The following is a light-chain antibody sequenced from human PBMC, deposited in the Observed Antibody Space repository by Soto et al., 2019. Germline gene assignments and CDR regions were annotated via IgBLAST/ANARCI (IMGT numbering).Light chain of an antibody. J-gene: IGLJ1*01. V-gene: IGLV1-40*01. CDR1: SSNIGAGYD. CDR2: GNS. CDR3: QSYDSSLSGSRV. Sequence: QSALTQPPSVSGAPGQRVTISCTGSSSNIGAGYDVHWYQQPPGTAPKLLIYGNSNRPSGVPDRFSGSKSGTSASLAITGLQAEDEADYYCQSYDSSLSGSRVFGTGTKATV.